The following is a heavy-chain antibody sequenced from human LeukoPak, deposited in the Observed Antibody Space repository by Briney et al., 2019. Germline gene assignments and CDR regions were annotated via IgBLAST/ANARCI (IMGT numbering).Heavy chain of an antibody. CDR2: IYYSGST. CDR3: ARDSSSWYYHDAFDI. V-gene: IGHV4-39*07. Sequence: SETLSLTCTVSGGSISSSSYYWGWIRQPPGKGLEWIGSIYYSGSTYYNPSLKSRVTISVDTSKNQFSLKLSSVTAADTAVYYCARDSSSWYYHDAFDIWGQGTMVTVSS. D-gene: IGHD6-13*01. CDR1: GGSISSSSYY. J-gene: IGHJ3*02.